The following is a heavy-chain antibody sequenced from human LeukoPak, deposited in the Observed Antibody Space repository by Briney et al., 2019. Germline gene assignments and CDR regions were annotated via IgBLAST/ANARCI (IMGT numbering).Heavy chain of an antibody. CDR2: IQQDGSEK. CDR1: GFTFSTYW. Sequence: PGGSLRLSCAGSGFTFSTYWMSWVRQAPGKGLEWVASIQQDGSEKFYVDSVHGRLIISRDNTNSSLYLQMYSLRVEDTGLYYCARSSGWYRKDAFDVWGQGAMVTVSS. J-gene: IGHJ3*01. V-gene: IGHV3-7*01. CDR3: ARSSGWYRKDAFDV. D-gene: IGHD6-19*01.